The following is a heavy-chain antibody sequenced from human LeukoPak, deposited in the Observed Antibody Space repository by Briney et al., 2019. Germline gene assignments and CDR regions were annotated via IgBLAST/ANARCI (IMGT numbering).Heavy chain of an antibody. CDR2: IKQDGSEK. D-gene: IGHD3-22*01. CDR1: GFTFSSYW. Sequence: GGSLRLSCAASGFTFSSYWMSWVRQAPGKGLEWVANIKQDGSEKYYVDSVKGRFTISRDNAKNSLYLQMNSLRAEDTAVYYCARHPYDSRGRNWFDPWGQGTLVTVSP. V-gene: IGHV3-7*01. J-gene: IGHJ5*02. CDR3: ARHPYDSRGRNWFDP.